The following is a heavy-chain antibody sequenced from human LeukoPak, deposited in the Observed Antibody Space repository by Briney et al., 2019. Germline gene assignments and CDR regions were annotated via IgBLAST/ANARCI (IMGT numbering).Heavy chain of an antibody. D-gene: IGHD3-22*01. J-gene: IGHJ3*02. Sequence: GASVKVSCRAPGYTFTSYYMHWVRQAPGQGLEWMGIINPSGGTTSYAQKFQGRVTMTRDMSTSTVYMELSSLRSEDTAVYYCARDAYYYDSSGYITRENDAFDIWGQGTMVTVSS. V-gene: IGHV1-46*01. CDR1: GYTFTSYY. CDR3: ARDAYYYDSSGYITRENDAFDI. CDR2: INPSGGTT.